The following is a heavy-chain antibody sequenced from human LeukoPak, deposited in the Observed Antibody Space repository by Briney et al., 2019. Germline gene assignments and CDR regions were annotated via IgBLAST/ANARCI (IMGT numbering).Heavy chain of an antibody. Sequence: GGSLRLSCAASGFTFSSYSMNWVRQAPGKGVEWVSSISSSSSYIYYADSVKGRFTISRDNAKNSLYLQMNSLRAEDTAVYYCASVYGRNSAIYFDYWGQGTLVTVSS. CDR1: GFTFSSYS. CDR3: ASVYGRNSAIYFDY. D-gene: IGHD4-23*01. J-gene: IGHJ4*02. CDR2: ISSSSSYI. V-gene: IGHV3-21*01.